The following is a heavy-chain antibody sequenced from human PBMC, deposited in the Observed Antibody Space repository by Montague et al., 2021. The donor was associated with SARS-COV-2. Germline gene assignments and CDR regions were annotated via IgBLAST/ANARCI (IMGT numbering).Heavy chain of an antibody. V-gene: IGHV2-70*01. CDR3: ARLPEYSSGAGPDWYFDL. Sequence: PALVKPTQTLTLTCNFSGFSVSTSGLCVSWIRQPPGKALEWLALIDWDDDTYYSTSLKTRLAISKDTSKNQVVLTMTDMDPVDTGTYYCARLPEYSSGAGPDWYFDLWGRGALVTVSS. CDR1: GFSVSTSGLC. D-gene: IGHD6-19*01. J-gene: IGHJ2*01. CDR2: IDWDDDT.